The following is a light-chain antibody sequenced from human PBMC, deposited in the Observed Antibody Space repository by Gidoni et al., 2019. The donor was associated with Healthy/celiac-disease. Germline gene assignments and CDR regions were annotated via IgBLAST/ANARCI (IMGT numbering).Light chain of an antibody. CDR1: QSISSY. CDR3: QQSYSTLLT. V-gene: IGKV1-39*01. J-gene: IGKJ5*01. Sequence: DIQMTQSPSSLAAAVGDRVTINCRASQSISSYLNWYQQKPGKAPKLLIYAASSLQSGVPSRFSGSGSGTDFTLTISSLQPEDCATYYCQQSYSTLLTFGQGTRLEIK. CDR2: AAS.